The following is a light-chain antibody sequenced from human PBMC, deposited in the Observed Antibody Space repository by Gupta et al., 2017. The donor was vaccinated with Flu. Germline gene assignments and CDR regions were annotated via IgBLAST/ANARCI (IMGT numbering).Light chain of an antibody. Sequence: QSALTPPASVSGSPGQSTTISCTGTISDVGVYNYVSWYQQHPGKAPQLMIYEVSNQPSGVSHRFSCSTSGTTASLTISGLQAADEADYYCSSYTSSSTLDVVFGGGTKLTVL. V-gene: IGLV2-14*01. CDR2: EVS. J-gene: IGLJ2*01. CDR1: ISDVGVYNY. CDR3: SSYTSSSTLDVV.